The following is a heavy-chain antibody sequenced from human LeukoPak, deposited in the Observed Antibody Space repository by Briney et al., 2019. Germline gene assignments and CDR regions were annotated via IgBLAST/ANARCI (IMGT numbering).Heavy chain of an antibody. Sequence: KTGGSLRLSCAASGFTLRSYSMNWVRQAPGKGLERVSSISSSSSYIYYADSVKGRFTISRDNAKNSLYLQMNSLRAEDTAVYYCARALYSSSLVEYNWFDPWGQGTLVTVSS. J-gene: IGHJ5*02. D-gene: IGHD6-13*01. CDR1: GFTLRSYS. CDR3: ARALYSSSLVEYNWFDP. CDR2: ISSSSSYI. V-gene: IGHV3-21*01.